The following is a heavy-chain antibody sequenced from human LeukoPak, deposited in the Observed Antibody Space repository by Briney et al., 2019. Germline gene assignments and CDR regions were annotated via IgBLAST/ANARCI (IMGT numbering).Heavy chain of an antibody. CDR3: ARTPGPMVRGLKFYYYGMDV. D-gene: IGHD3-10*01. V-gene: IGHV1-3*01. Sequence: ASVKVSCKTSGYTFSMYAIHWVRQAPGQRLEWMGWINGGNGDTKYSQRFQGRVTITRDTAATTAHMDLSSLRSDDTAVYYCARTPGPMVRGLKFYYYGMDVWGKGTRVTVSS. CDR2: INGGNGDT. CDR1: GYTFSMYA. J-gene: IGHJ6*04.